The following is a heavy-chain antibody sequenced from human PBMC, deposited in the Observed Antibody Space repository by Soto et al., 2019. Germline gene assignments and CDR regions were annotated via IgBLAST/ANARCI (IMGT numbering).Heavy chain of an antibody. J-gene: IGHJ4*01. V-gene: IGHV3-11*01. CDR3: ARNYNRYFDH. CDR1: GFTFSDYY. CDR2: ISSSGSTL. Sequence: PGGSLRLSCAASGFTFSDYYMSWIRQAPGKGLEWVSYISSSGSTLYQADSVKGRFTISRDNAKNSLYLEMNSLRAEDTAVYYCARNYNRYFDHWGHGTLVTVSS. D-gene: IGHD3-10*01.